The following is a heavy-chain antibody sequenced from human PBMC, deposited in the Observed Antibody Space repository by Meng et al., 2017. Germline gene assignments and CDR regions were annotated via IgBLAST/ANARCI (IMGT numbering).Heavy chain of an antibody. CDR1: GFTFSCYA. D-gene: IGHD3-10*01. CDR2: ISYDGSNK. J-gene: IGHJ4*02. Sequence: RGEAGGAVVLPGRCLRLSCAGSGFTFSCYAMHWVRQAPGKGLEWVAVISYDGSNKYYADTVKRRFTISRDNSKNTLYLQMNSLRAEETAVYYCASMGYWGQGTLVTVSS. V-gene: IGHV3-30*01. CDR3: ASMGY.